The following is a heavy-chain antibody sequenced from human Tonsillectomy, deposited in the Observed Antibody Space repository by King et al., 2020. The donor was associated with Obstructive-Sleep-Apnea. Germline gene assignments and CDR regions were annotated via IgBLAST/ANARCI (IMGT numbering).Heavy chain of an antibody. D-gene: IGHD3-22*01. CDR2: FCYSGDT. V-gene: IGHV4-59*01. CDR1: GGSIGGYC. Sequence: QLQESGPGLVKPSETLSLICTVSGGSIGGYCWSWIRQPPGKGLEWIGYFCYSGDTNYHPSLARRATISVDTSKSQISLKLNAVTAADTAIYYCTRDRHKGYDYWGQGTLVTVSS. J-gene: IGHJ4*02. CDR3: TRDRHKGYDY.